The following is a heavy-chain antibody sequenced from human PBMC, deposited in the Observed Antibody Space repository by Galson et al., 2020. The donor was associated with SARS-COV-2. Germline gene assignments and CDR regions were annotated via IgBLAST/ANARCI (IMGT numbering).Heavy chain of an antibody. CDR1: VGSFSGYY. CDR2: INHSGST. CDR3: ARGLRVVIATAHFDL. V-gene: IGHV4-34*01. Sequence: SETLSLTCAVYVGSFSGYYWSWIRQPPGKGLEWIGEINHSGSTTNNTTLKTRVTISVDTPKNQFSLNLSSVTAADTAVYYCARGLRVVIATAHFDLSGRGALVAVSS. J-gene: IGHJ2*01. D-gene: IGHD2-21*01.